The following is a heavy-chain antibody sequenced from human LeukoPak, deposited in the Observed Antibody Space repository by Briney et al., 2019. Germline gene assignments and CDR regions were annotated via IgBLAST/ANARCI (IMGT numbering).Heavy chain of an antibody. CDR3: ARIAILTYYYYMDV. CDR2: ISSSSSYI. J-gene: IGHJ6*03. D-gene: IGHD3-3*01. Sequence: KTGGSLRLSCAASGFTFSSYNMNWVRQAPGKGLEWVSSISSSSSYIYYADSVKGRFTISRDNAKNSLYLQMNSLRAEDTAVYYCARIAILTYYYYMDVWGKGTTVTVSS. V-gene: IGHV3-21*01. CDR1: GFTFSSYN.